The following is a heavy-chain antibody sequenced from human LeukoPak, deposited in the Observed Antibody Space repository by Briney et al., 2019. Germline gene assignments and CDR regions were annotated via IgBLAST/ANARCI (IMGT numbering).Heavy chain of an antibody. CDR1: GFTFSDSA. Sequence: PGTSLRLSCIGAGFTFSDSAIHWVRQAPGKGLEGVALISDVGGGSNTFYADSVKGRFTISRDNSKNTLYLQMNSLRAEDTAVYYCAKDPWGVYGSGSFPSGMDVWGQGTTVTVSS. CDR3: AKDPWGVYGSGSFPSGMDV. CDR2: ISDVGGGSNT. V-gene: IGHV3-30*18. J-gene: IGHJ6*02. D-gene: IGHD3-10*01.